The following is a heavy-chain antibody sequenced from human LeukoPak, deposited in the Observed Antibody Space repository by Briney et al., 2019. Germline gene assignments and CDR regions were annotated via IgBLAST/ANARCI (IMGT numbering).Heavy chain of an antibody. Sequence: RASVKVSCKASGYTFTSYGISWVRQAPGQGLEWMGWISAYNGNTNYAQKLQGRVTMTTDTSTSTAYMELRSLRSDDTAVYYCARATKRGCGYGLVQYWGQGTLVTVSS. D-gene: IGHD5-18*01. J-gene: IGHJ4*02. CDR3: ARATKRGCGYGLVQY. V-gene: IGHV1-18*01. CDR1: GYTFTSYG. CDR2: ISAYNGNT.